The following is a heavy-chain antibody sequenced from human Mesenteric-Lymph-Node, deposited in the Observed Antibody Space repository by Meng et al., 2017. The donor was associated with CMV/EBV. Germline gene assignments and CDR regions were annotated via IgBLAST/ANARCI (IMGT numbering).Heavy chain of an antibody. Sequence: QGPLKEGGGGLLKPSETRSLTCAIYGGSFSGYYWSWIRQPPGKGLEWIGEINHSGSTNYNPSLKSRVTISVDTSKNQFSLKLSSVTAADTAVYYCARHQRWLKSEGGFNYWGQGTLVTVSS. D-gene: IGHD4-23*01. CDR1: GGSFSGYY. V-gene: IGHV4-34*01. CDR2: INHSGST. CDR3: ARHQRWLKSEGGFNY. J-gene: IGHJ4*02.